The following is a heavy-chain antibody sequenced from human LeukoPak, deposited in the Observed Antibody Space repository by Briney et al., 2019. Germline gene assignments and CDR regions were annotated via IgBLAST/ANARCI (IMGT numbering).Heavy chain of an antibody. J-gene: IGHJ4*02. D-gene: IGHD2-15*01. CDR2: IWYDGSNK. CDR1: GFTFSSYG. V-gene: IGHV3-33*06. CDR3: AKCWRGMEKVVAAILPIDY. Sequence: GGSLRLSCAASGFTFSSYGMHWVRQAPGKGLEWVAVIWYDGSNKYYADSVKGRFTISRDNSKNTLYLQMNSLRAEDTAVYYCAKCWRGMEKVVAAILPIDYWGQGTLVTVSS.